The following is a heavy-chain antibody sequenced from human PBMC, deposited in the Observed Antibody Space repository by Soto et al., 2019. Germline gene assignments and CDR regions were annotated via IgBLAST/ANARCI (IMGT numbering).Heavy chain of an antibody. D-gene: IGHD6-13*01. V-gene: IGHV3-11*01. Sequence: QVHLVESGGGLVKPGGSLRLSCAASGFTLSDYYMSWVRQAPGKGLEWIAYISSSSRTIYYADSVRGRFTISRDNAENSLFLQMNSLRAEDTALYYCARNSEDFDYWGQGTLVTVSS. J-gene: IGHJ4*02. CDR2: ISSSSRTI. CDR3: ARNSEDFDY. CDR1: GFTLSDYY.